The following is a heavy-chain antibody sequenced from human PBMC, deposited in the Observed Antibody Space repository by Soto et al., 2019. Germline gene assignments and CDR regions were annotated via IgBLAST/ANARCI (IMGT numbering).Heavy chain of an antibody. V-gene: IGHV5-51*01. CDR3: ATPYYGSGSYDAFDI. D-gene: IGHD3-10*01. Sequence: GESLKISCKGSGYSFTSYWIGWVRQMPGKGLEWTGIIYPGDSDTRYSPSFQGQVTISADKSISTAYLQWSSLKASDTAMYYCATPYYGSGSYDAFDIWGQGTMVTVSS. CDR2: IYPGDSDT. J-gene: IGHJ3*02. CDR1: GYSFTSYW.